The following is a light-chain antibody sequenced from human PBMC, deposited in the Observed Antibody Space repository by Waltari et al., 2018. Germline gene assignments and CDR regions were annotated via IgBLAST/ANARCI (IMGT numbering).Light chain of an antibody. J-gene: IGKJ1*01. Sequence: DIVMTQSPDSLAVSLGERAPINCKSSQSVLYSSNNKNYLAWYQQKPGQPPKLLIYWASTRESGVPDRFSGSGSGTDFTLIISSLQAEDVAVYYCQQYYSTPTFGQGTKVEIK. CDR1: QSVLYSSNNKNY. CDR3: QQYYSTPT. CDR2: WAS. V-gene: IGKV4-1*01.